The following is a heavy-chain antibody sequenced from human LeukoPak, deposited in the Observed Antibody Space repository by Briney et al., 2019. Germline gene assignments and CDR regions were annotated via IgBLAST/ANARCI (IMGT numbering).Heavy chain of an antibody. CDR2: INHSGST. V-gene: IGHV4-34*01. J-gene: IGHJ5*02. Sequence: SETLSLTCAVYGGSSSGYYWSWIRQPPGKGLEWIGEINHSGSTNYNPSLKSRVTISVDTSKNQFSLKLSSVTAADTAVYYCAVRTLGYCSSTSCHRAGWFDPWGQGTLVTVSS. CDR3: AVRTLGYCSSTSCHRAGWFDP. CDR1: GGSSSGYY. D-gene: IGHD2-2*01.